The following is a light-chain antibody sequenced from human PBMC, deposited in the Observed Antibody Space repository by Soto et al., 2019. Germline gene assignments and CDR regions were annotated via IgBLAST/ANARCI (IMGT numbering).Light chain of an antibody. Sequence: EIVMTQSPATLSVSPGERATLSCRASQSISSNLAWYQQKPGQAPRLLIYSVSSRVTGIPARFSGSASGTEFTLAISSLQSEDFAVYYCQQFYKWPYTFGQGTKLEIK. CDR3: QQFYKWPYT. CDR1: QSISSN. J-gene: IGKJ2*01. V-gene: IGKV3-15*01. CDR2: SVS.